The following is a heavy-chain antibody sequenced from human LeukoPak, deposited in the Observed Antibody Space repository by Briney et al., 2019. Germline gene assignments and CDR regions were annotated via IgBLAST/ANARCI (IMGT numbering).Heavy chain of an antibody. CDR3: ARLFRNWSDGGVDQ. V-gene: IGHV5-51*01. CDR1: GYSFSKYW. Sequence: GESLKISCKASGYSFSKYWIGWVRQMPGKGLEWMGIIYPGDSDTGYSPSSEDQVTISVDKSNSVAYLQWSSLKASDTAMYYCARLFRNWSDGGVDQWGLGTRVTVSS. J-gene: IGHJ4*02. D-gene: IGHD1-1*01. CDR2: IYPGDSDT.